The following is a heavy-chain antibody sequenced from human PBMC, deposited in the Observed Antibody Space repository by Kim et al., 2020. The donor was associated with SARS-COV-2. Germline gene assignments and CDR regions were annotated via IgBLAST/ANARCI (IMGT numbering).Heavy chain of an antibody. CDR2: INHSGST. Sequence: SETLSLTCAVYGGSFSGYYWSWIRQPPGKGLEWIGEINHSGSTNYNPSLKSRVTISVDTSKNQFSLKLSSVTAADTAVYYCARGPQGGSYYYYYYMDVWG. D-gene: IGHD1-26*01. J-gene: IGHJ6*03. CDR3: ARGPQGGSYYYYYYMDV. CDR1: GGSFSGYY. V-gene: IGHV4-34*01.